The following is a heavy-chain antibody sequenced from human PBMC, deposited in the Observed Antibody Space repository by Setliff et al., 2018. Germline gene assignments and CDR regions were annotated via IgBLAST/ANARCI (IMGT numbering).Heavy chain of an antibody. CDR2: IIPIFGTA. J-gene: IGHJ4*02. D-gene: IGHD3-3*01. V-gene: IGHV1-69*06. Sequence: SVKVSCKASGSTFSSYAISWVRQAPGQGLEWMGRIIPIFGTANYAQKFQGRVTITADKSTSTAYMELSSLRSEDTAVYYCARELPRTIFGVVVDYWGQGTLVTVSS. CDR1: GSTFSSYA. CDR3: ARELPRTIFGVVVDY.